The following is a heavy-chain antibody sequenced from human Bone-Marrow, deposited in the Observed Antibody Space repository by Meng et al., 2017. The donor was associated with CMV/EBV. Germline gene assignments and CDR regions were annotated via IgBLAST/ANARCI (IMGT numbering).Heavy chain of an antibody. D-gene: IGHD3-9*01. CDR3: ARGVRYFDWLLWGNWFDP. V-gene: IGHV4-39*07. J-gene: IGHJ5*02. CDR1: GGSISSSSYY. CDR2: IYYSGST. Sequence: SETLSLTCNLPGGSISSSSYYWGWIRQPPGKGLEWIGSIYYSGSTYYNPSLKSRVTISVDTSKNQFSLKLSSVTAADTAVYYCARGVRYFDWLLWGNWFDPWGQGTRVTGSS.